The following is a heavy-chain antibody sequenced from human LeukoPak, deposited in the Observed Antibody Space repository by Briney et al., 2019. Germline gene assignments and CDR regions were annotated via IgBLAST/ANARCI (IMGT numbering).Heavy chain of an antibody. Sequence: GESLKISCKGSGYTFTRYWIGWVRQMPGKGLEWMGIMYPGDSDTRYSPSFQGQVTISADKSISTAYLQWSSLKASDTAMYYCARQRTYHYDSSGYYHDAFDMWGQGTMVTVSP. CDR2: MYPGDSDT. V-gene: IGHV5-51*01. J-gene: IGHJ3*02. CDR1: GYTFTRYW. CDR3: ARQRTYHYDSSGYYHDAFDM. D-gene: IGHD3-22*01.